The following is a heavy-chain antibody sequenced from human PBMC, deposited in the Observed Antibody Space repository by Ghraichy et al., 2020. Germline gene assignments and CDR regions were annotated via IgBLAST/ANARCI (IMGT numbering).Heavy chain of an antibody. CDR2: SNDSGSI. CDR1: GGSFSDYD. D-gene: IGHD1-1*01. J-gene: IGHJ5*02. Sequence: SETLSLTCAVYGGSFSDYDWTWIRQPPGKGLEWIGESNDSGSIDYNASLKSRVPISLDTSKNQFSLKLSSVTAADTAVYFCARVVFSNNWTPVHWFDPWGKGTLVIVSS. CDR3: ARVVFSNNWTPVHWFDP. V-gene: IGHV4-34*01.